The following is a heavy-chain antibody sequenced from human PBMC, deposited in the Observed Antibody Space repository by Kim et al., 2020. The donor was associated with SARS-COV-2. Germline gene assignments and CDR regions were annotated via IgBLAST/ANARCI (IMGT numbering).Heavy chain of an antibody. CDR3: ASARIAAAGSYYYYGMDV. J-gene: IGHJ6*02. Sequence: ASVKVSCKASGYTFTSYDINWVRQATGQGLEWMGWMNPNSGNTGYAQKFQGRVTMTRNTSISTAYMELSSLRSEDTAVYYCASARIAAAGSYYYYGMDVWGQGTTVTVSS. D-gene: IGHD6-13*01. CDR2: MNPNSGNT. V-gene: IGHV1-8*01. CDR1: GYTFTSYD.